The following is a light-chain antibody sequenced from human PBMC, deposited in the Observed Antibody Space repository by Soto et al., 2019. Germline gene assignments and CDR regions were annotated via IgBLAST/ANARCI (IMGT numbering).Light chain of an antibody. CDR2: GAS. Sequence: EIVMTQSPATLSVSPGERATLSCRASKSVTSTLAWYQQKPGQAPRLLIYGASTRATGIPARFSGSGSGTEFTLTISSLHSEDFAVYYCQQYNNLPPTFGQGTRLEIK. J-gene: IGKJ5*01. V-gene: IGKV3-15*01. CDR3: QQYNNLPPT. CDR1: KSVTST.